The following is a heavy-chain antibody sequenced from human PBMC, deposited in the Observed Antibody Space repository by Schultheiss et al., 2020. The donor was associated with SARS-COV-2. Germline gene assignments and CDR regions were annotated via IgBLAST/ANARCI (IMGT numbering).Heavy chain of an antibody. CDR1: GGSISSSNYY. J-gene: IGHJ4*02. CDR2: IYYSGST. Sequence: SETLSLTCTVSGGSISSSNYYWGWIRQPPGKGLEWVGCIYYSGSTYYNPSLKSRVTISVDTSKNQFSLKLSSVTAADTAVYYCATVSSGWYFGFDYWGQGTLVTVSS. V-gene: IGHV4-39*01. CDR3: ATVSSGWYFGFDY. D-gene: IGHD6-19*01.